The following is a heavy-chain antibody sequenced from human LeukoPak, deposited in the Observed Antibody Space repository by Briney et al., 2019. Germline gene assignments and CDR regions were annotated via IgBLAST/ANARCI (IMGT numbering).Heavy chain of an antibody. Sequence: GGSLRLSCAASGFTFSSYWMHWVRQAPGKGLVWVSRINSDGSSTRYADSVKGRFTISRDNAKNTLYLQMNSLRAEDTAVYYCARSSGYSPIDYWGQGTLVIVSS. D-gene: IGHD5-18*01. CDR1: GFTFSSYW. J-gene: IGHJ4*02. CDR2: INSDGSST. V-gene: IGHV3-74*01. CDR3: ARSSGYSPIDY.